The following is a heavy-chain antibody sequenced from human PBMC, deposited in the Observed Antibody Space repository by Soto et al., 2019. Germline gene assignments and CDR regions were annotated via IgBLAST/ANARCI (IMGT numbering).Heavy chain of an antibody. V-gene: IGHV4-39*01. D-gene: IGHD3-3*02. CDR1: GDSSISKNFY. Sequence: PTETVSLTCTVSGDSSISKNFYWGWVRQPPGKGLEWIGSIFYLGSSYYNPSLKSRVTMSVDTSKNQFSLRLRSVTAADTALYFCARHSLALRKNNWFDPWGQGIMVTVSS. J-gene: IGHJ5*02. CDR3: ARHSLALRKNNWFDP. CDR2: IFYLGSS.